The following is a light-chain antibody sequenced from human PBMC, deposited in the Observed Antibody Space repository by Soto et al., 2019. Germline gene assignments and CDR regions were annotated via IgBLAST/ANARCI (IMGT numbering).Light chain of an antibody. J-gene: IGKJ4*01. CDR3: QQNYNIPLT. CDR1: QSIGSN. V-gene: IGKV1-39*01. Sequence: DIQMTQSPSSLSASVGDRVTITCRASQSIGSNLNWYQQKPGNAPKPLIYAASSLQSGVPSTFSGSGLATDLTRTISSLQPEYFATYYCQQNYNIPLTFGGGTKAEIK. CDR2: AAS.